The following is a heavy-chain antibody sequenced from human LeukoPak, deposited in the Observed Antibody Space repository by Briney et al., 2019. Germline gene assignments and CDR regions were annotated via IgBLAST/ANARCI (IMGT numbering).Heavy chain of an antibody. CDR1: GFTFSSYW. CDR2: IKQDGSER. Sequence: PGGSLTLSCAASGFTFSSYWMSWVRQAPGKGLEWVANIKQDGSERYYVDSVKGRFTTSRDDAKNSLYLQMNSLRAEDTAVYYCARGGMSSGYCVNYWGQGTLVTVSS. V-gene: IGHV3-7*05. J-gene: IGHJ4*02. D-gene: IGHD3-22*01. CDR3: ARGGMSSGYCVNY.